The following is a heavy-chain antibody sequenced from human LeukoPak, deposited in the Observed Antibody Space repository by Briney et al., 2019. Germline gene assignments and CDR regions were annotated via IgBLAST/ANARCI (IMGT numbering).Heavy chain of an antibody. V-gene: IGHV3-7*01. CDR1: GFSFSSYW. D-gene: IGHD5-24*01. CDR2: IKEDGSEK. J-gene: IGHJ4*02. CDR3: ARDRGWLQFDY. Sequence: GGSLRLSCAASGFSFSSYWISWVRQAPGKGLEWVANIKEDGSEKYHVDSVKGRFTISRDNVKNSLYLQMNSLRAEDTAVYYCARDRGWLQFDYWGQGTLVTVSS.